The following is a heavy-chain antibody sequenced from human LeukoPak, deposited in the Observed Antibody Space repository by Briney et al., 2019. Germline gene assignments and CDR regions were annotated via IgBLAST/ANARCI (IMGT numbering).Heavy chain of an antibody. CDR3: ARDRGHYDSSGYLFDY. J-gene: IGHJ4*02. D-gene: IGHD3-22*01. CDR2: LYTSGST. CDR1: GGSISSFY. Sequence: SETLSLTCTVSGGSISSFYWSWIRQPAGKGLEWIGRLYTSGSTNYNPSLKSRVTMSIETSKNQFSLKLSSVTAADTAVYYCARDRGHYDSSGYLFDYWGQGTLVTVSS. V-gene: IGHV4-4*07.